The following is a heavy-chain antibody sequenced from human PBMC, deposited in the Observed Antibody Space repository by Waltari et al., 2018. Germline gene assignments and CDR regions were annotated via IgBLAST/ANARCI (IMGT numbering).Heavy chain of an antibody. D-gene: IGHD3-22*01. CDR2: IDPNIGDT. J-gene: IGHJ4*02. CDR3: VKVAKGSHTYYSFDN. CDR1: GYTFVAFY. Sequence: QVHLVQSGAEVKKPGASVKVSCRASGYTFVAFYMHWVRLVPGQGLEWRGRIDPNIGDTTYPQKFQGRITMTRDTSISTAFMELSGLRSDDTAIYYCVKVAKGSHTYYSFDNWGQGTLVTVSS. V-gene: IGHV1-2*02.